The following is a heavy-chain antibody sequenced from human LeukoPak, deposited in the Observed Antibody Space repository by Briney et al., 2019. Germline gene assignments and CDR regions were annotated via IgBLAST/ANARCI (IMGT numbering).Heavy chain of an antibody. V-gene: IGHV4-34*01. Sequence: PSETLSLTCAVYGGSFSGYYWSWIRQPPWKGLEWIGEINHSGSTNYNPSLKSRVTISVDTSKNQFSLKLSSVTAADTAVYYCARHSYDFWSGYYRHFDYWGQGTLVTVSS. CDR2: INHSGST. D-gene: IGHD3-3*01. CDR1: GGSFSGYY. CDR3: ARHSYDFWSGYYRHFDY. J-gene: IGHJ4*02.